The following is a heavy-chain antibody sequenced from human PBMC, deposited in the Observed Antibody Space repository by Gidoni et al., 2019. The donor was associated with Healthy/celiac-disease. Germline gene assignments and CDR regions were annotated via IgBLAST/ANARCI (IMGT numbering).Heavy chain of an antibody. D-gene: IGHD6-13*01. CDR3: ARAGWSPSYSSSWLLDY. CDR2: ISTSGST. Sequence: QVQLQESGPGLVKPSQTLSLTCTVSGASIRTGPYYWNWIRQPAGKGLEWIGRISTSGSTNYNLSLKSRVTISVDTSKNQFSLKLSSVTAADTAVYYCARAGWSPSYSSSWLLDYWGQGTLVTVSS. CDR1: GASIRTGPYY. J-gene: IGHJ4*02. V-gene: IGHV4-61*02.